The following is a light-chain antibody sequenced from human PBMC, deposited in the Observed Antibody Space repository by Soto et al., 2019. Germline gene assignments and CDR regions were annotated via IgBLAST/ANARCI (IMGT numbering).Light chain of an antibody. CDR1: SCNIGGNS. CDR2: DDN. CDR3: GSWDSSLSAYV. J-gene: IGLJ1*01. V-gene: IGLV1-51*01. Sequence: QAVLTQPPSVFAAPGQKFTISCSGSSCNIGGNSVSWYQQLPGTAPKLLIYDDNKRPSGIPDRFSGSKSGTSATLGITGFQTGDEADYYCGSWDSSLSAYVFGTGTKVTGL.